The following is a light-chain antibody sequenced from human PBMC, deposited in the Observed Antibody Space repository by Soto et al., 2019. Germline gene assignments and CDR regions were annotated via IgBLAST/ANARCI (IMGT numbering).Light chain of an antibody. J-gene: IGKJ4*01. CDR2: GAS. V-gene: IGKV3-20*01. CDR1: QSVSSSY. Sequence: EIVLKQSPGTLSLSPGERATLSCRASQSVSSSYLAWYQQKPGQAPRLLIYGASSRATGIPDRFSGSGSATDFTLTISRLEPEDFAVYYRQQYGSSPLTFGGGTKVEIK. CDR3: QQYGSSPLT.